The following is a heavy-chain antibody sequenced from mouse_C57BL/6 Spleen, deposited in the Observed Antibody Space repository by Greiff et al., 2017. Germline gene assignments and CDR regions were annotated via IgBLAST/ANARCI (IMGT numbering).Heavy chain of an antibody. D-gene: IGHD2-5*01. CDR1: GYAFRSSW. V-gene: IGHV1-82*01. CDR3: ARDYSNYAWFAY. J-gene: IGHJ3*01. Sequence: VQLQQSGPELVKPGASVKISCKASGYAFRSSWMNWVKQRPGKGLEWIGRIYPGDGDTNYNGKFKGKATLTADKSSSTAYMQLSSLTSEDSAVYFCARDYSNYAWFAYWGQGTLVTVSA. CDR2: IYPGDGDT.